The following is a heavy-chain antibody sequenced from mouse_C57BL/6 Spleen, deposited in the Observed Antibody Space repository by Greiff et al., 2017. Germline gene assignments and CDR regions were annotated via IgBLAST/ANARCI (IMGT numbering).Heavy chain of an antibody. Sequence: QVQLQQPGAELVKPGASVKMSCKASGYTFTSYWITWVKQRPGQGLEWIGDIYPGSGSTNYNEKLKSKATLTVDTSSSTAYMQLSSLTSEDSAGYYCARKRYDYDLDYWGQGTTLTVSS. V-gene: IGHV1-55*01. D-gene: IGHD2-4*01. CDR3: ARKRYDYDLDY. CDR2: IYPGSGST. CDR1: GYTFTSYW. J-gene: IGHJ2*01.